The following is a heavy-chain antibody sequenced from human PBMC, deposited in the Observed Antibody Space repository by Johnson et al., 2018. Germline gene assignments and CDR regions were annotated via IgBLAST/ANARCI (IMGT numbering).Heavy chain of an antibody. CDR1: GGTFSSYA. J-gene: IGHJ3*02. D-gene: IGHD3-10*01. V-gene: IGHV1-69*12. Sequence: QVQLVQSGAEVKKPGSSVKVSCKASGGTFSSYAISWVRQAPGQGLEWMGGIIPIFGTANYAQKFQGRVTITADESTSTAYMELSSLRSEDTAVYYCARGRELWFGESLGAFDIWGQGTMVTVSS. CDR3: ARGRELWFGESLGAFDI. CDR2: IIPIFGTA.